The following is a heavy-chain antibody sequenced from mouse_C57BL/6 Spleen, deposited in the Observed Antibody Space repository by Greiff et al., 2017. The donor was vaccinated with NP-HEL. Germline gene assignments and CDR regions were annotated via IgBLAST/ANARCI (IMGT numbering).Heavy chain of an antibody. CDR3: ARGYDYDEGAMDY. CDR2: IHPNSGST. D-gene: IGHD2-4*01. J-gene: IGHJ4*01. CDR1: GYTFTSYW. Sequence: VQLQQPGAELVKPGASVKLSCKASGYTFTSYWMHWVKQRPGQGLEWIGMIHPNSGSTNYNEKFKSKATLTVDKSSSTAYMQLSSLTSEDSAVYYCARGYDYDEGAMDYWGQGTSVTVSS. V-gene: IGHV1-64*01.